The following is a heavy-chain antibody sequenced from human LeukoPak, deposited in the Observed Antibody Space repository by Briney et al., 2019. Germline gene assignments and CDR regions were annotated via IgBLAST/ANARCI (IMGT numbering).Heavy chain of an antibody. CDR2: INHSGST. Sequence: SEILSLTCAVYGGSFSGYYWSWIHQPPGKGLEWIGEINHSGSTNYNPSLKSRVTISVDTSKNQFSLKLSSVTAADTAVYYCARQRQWLGYDYWGQGTLVTVSS. J-gene: IGHJ4*02. CDR1: GGSFSGYY. CDR3: ARQRQWLGYDY. V-gene: IGHV4-34*01. D-gene: IGHD6-19*01.